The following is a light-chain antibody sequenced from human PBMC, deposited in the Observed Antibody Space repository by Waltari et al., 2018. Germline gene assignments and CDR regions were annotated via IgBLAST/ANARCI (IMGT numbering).Light chain of an antibody. CDR2: SNN. CDR1: RYHPGTNT. J-gene: IGLJ2*01. V-gene: IGLV1-44*01. Sequence: QSVLTQPPSASGSPGQRVTIPCSGSRYHPGTNTVNRYQQLPGTAPNLLIYSNNQRPSGVPDRFSGSKSGTSASLAISGLQSEDEADYYCATWDDSLNVVFGGGTKLTVL. CDR3: ATWDDSLNVV.